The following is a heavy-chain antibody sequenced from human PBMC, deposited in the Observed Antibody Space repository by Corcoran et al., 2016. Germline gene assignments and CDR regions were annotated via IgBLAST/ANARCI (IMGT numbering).Heavy chain of an antibody. D-gene: IGHD4-17*01. CDR3: ARDRATVTTGDAFDI. V-gene: IGHV4-59*01. CDR2: IYYSGST. J-gene: IGHJ3*02. CDR1: GGSISSYY. Sequence: QVQLQESGPGLVKPSETLSLTCTVSGGSISSYYWSWIRQPPGKGLEWIGYIYYSGSTNYNPSLKSRVTISVDTSKNQFSLTLSSVTAADTAVYYCARDRATVTTGDAFDIWGQGTMVTVSS.